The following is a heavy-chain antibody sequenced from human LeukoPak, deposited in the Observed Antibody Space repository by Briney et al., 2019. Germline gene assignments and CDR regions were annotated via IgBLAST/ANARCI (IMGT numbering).Heavy chain of an antibody. V-gene: IGHV3-73*01. CDR3: AKDPNYYDSSGYYYDY. Sequence: GGSPRLSCAASGFTFSGSAMHWVRQASGKGLEWVGRIRSKANSYATAYAASVKGRFTISRDDSKNTAYLQMNSLKTEDTAVYYCAKDPNYYDSSGYYYDYWGQGTLVTVSS. CDR2: IRSKANSYAT. CDR1: GFTFSGSA. J-gene: IGHJ4*02. D-gene: IGHD3-22*01.